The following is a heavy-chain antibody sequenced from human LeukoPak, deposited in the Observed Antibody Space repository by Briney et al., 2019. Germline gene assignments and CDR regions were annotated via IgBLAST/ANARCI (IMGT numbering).Heavy chain of an antibody. Sequence: SEKVSCKASGGTFSSYAISWVRQAPGQGLEWMGRIIPILGIANYAQKFQGRVTITADKSTSTAYMELSSLRSEDTAVYYCASPSIAAAGTPLDYWGQGTLVTVSS. J-gene: IGHJ4*02. CDR2: IIPILGIA. CDR3: ASPSIAAAGTPLDY. CDR1: GGTFSSYA. V-gene: IGHV1-69*04. D-gene: IGHD6-13*01.